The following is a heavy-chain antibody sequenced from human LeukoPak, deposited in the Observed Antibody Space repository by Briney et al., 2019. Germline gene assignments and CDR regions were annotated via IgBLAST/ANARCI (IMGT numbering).Heavy chain of an antibody. Sequence: QSGGSLRLSCAASGFTFSSYEMNWVRQAPGKGLEWVSYISSSGSTIYYADSVKGRFTISRDNAKNSLYLQMNSLRAEDTAVYYCARGQLYYDSSGFDYWGQGTLVTVSS. J-gene: IGHJ4*02. D-gene: IGHD3-22*01. CDR1: GFTFSSYE. CDR3: ARGQLYYDSSGFDY. CDR2: ISSSGSTI. V-gene: IGHV3-48*03.